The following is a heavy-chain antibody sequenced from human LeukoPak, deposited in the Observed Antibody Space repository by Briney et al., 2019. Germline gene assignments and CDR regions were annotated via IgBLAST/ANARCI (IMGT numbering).Heavy chain of an antibody. J-gene: IGHJ4*02. CDR2: IAQDGAEA. D-gene: IGHD1-26*01. CDR1: GFTFTSYW. V-gene: IGHV3-7*01. CDR3: SNGIYRDSY. Sequence: PGGSLRLSCEASGFTFTSYWMAWVRQAPGKGLEWVANIAQDGAEAVYADSVRGRFSISRGNAKNSLYLQMNNLRAEDTAVYYCSNGIYRDSYWGQGTQVTVSS.